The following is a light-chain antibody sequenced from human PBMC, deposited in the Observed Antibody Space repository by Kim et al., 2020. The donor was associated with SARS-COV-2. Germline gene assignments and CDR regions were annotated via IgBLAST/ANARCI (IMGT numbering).Light chain of an antibody. V-gene: IGLV3-19*01. Sequence: ALGQTVRITCQGDSLRSYYASWYQQKPGQAPVFVIYGKNNRPSGIPDRFSGSSSRNTASLTITGAQAEDEADYYCNSRDSSGNHLVFGGGTQLTVL. CDR1: SLRSYY. CDR2: GKN. CDR3: NSRDSSGNHLV. J-gene: IGLJ2*01.